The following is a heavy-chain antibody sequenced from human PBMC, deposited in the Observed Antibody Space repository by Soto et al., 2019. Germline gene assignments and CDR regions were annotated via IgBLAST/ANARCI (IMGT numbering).Heavy chain of an antibody. CDR2: INSDGSST. D-gene: IGHD3-16*02. Sequence: GGSLRLSCAASGFTFSSYWMHWVRQAPGKGLVWVSRINSDGSSTSYADSVKGRFTISRDNAKNTLYLQMNSLRAEDTAVYYCARDYYDYIWGSYRTDAFDIWGQGTMVTVSS. V-gene: IGHV3-74*01. CDR1: GFTFSSYW. CDR3: ARDYYDYIWGSYRTDAFDI. J-gene: IGHJ3*02.